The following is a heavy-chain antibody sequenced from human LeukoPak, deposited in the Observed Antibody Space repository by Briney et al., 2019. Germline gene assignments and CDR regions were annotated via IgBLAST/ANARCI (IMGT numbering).Heavy chain of an antibody. CDR1: GFTFNNNA. Sequence: GGSLRLSCAVSGFTFNNNAMSWVRQAPGKGLECVSAISATGGATYYADSVKGRITISRDNSKSTLYLQMNSLRAEDTAVYHCVKADGVTPEWGQGTLVTVSS. CDR2: ISATGGAT. D-gene: IGHD5-18*01. J-gene: IGHJ4*02. CDR3: VKADGVTPE. V-gene: IGHV3-23*01.